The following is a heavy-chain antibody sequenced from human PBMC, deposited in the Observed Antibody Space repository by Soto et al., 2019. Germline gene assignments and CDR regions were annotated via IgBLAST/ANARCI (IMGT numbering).Heavy chain of an antibody. Sequence: PGGSLRLSCAASGYTFNTYAMSWVRQAPGKGLEWVSTITGSGESTYYADSVKGRFTISRDHSKNTLYQQVNSLRAEDTAVYYCANLYLPVTSLFDPWGQGTLVTVSS. D-gene: IGHD2-21*02. CDR1: GYTFNTYA. CDR3: ANLYLPVTSLFDP. CDR2: ITGSGEST. J-gene: IGHJ5*02. V-gene: IGHV3-23*01.